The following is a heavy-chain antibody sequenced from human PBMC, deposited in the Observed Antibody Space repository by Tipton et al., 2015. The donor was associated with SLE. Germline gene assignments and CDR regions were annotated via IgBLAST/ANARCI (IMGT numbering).Heavy chain of an antibody. CDR2: IYYSGST. Sequence: GLVKPSETLSLTCTVSGGSISSSSNYWGWIRQPPGKALEWIGYIYYSGSTNYNPSLKSRVTISVDTSKNQFSLKLTSVTAADTAVYYCARSTTLQGRMAVWGQGTTVTVSS. CDR1: GGSISSSSNY. D-gene: IGHD1-1*01. V-gene: IGHV4-61*05. CDR3: ARSTTLQGRMAV. J-gene: IGHJ6*02.